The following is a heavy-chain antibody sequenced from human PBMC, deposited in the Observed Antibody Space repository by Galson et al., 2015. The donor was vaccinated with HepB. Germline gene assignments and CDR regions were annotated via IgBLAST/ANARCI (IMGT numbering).Heavy chain of an antibody. Sequence: SLRLSCAASGFTFSTFWMHWVRQAPGKGLVWVSRINSDGSSATYADSVRGRFTISRDNAKNTLFLEMNSLRAEDTAVYYCARDEEYKKQDYWGQGTLVTVSS. J-gene: IGHJ4*02. D-gene: IGHD6-6*01. V-gene: IGHV3-74*01. CDR2: INSDGSSA. CDR1: GFTFSTFW. CDR3: ARDEEYKKQDY.